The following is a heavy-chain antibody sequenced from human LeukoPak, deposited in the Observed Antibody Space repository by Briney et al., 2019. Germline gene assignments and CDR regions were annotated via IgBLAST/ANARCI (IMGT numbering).Heavy chain of an antibody. V-gene: IGHV1-8*01. D-gene: IGHD5-24*01. CDR1: GYSFTSYD. CDR2: MNPNNGDT. CDR3: ARGTIIEYGTPFTFDY. J-gene: IGHJ4*02. Sequence: ASVKVSCKASGYSFTSYDINWVRQATGQGLEWMGWMNPNNGDTDYAQKFQGRVIMTRNTSTSTAYMELSSLTSDDTAVYYCARGTIIEYGTPFTFDYWGQGTLATVSS.